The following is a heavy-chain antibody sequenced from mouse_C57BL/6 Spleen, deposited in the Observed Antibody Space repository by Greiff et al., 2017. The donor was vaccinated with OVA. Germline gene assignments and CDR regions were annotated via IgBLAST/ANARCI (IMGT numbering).Heavy chain of an antibody. Sequence: VQLKQSGPELVKPGASVKISCKASGYSFTDYNMNWVKQSNGKSLEWIGVINPNYGTTSYNQKFKGKATLTVDQSSSTAYMQLNSLTSEDSAVYYGARVGSGYPYYYAMDYWGQGTSVTVSS. CDR1: GYSFTDYN. CDR2: INPNYGTT. CDR3: ARVGSGYPYYYAMDY. D-gene: IGHD3-2*02. V-gene: IGHV1-39*01. J-gene: IGHJ4*01.